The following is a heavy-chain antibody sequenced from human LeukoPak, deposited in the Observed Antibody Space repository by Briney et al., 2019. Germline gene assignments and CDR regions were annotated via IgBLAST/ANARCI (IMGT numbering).Heavy chain of an antibody. J-gene: IGHJ4*02. CDR1: GFTFSSYW. CDR2: INDDGSDA. D-gene: IGHD1-1*01. CDR3: ATVHDSSLDY. V-gene: IGHV3-7*01. Sequence: GGSLRLSCAASGFTFSSYWMTWVRQAPGKGLEWVANINDDGSDANYVDSVKGRFTISRDNAKNSLYLQMNSLRAEDTAVYYCATVHDSSLDYWGQGTLVTVSS.